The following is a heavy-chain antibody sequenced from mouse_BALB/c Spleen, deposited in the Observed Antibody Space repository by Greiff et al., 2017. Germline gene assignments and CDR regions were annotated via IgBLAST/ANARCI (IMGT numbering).Heavy chain of an antibody. CDR2: ISSGGST. V-gene: IGHV5-6-5*01. CDR3: ARGEGYDGYYDAMDY. Sequence: EVQVVESGGGLVKPGGSLKLSCAASGFTFSSYAMSWVRQTPEKRLEWVASISSGGSTYYPDSVKGRFTISRDNARNILYLQMSSLRSEDTAMYYCARGEGYDGYYDAMDYWGQGTSVTVSS. D-gene: IGHD2-3*01. J-gene: IGHJ4*01. CDR1: GFTFSSYA.